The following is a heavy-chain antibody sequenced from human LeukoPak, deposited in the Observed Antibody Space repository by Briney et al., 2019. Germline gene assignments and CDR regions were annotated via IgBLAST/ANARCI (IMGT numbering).Heavy chain of an antibody. Sequence: PGGTLRLSCAASGFTFSSYGMSWVRQAPGKGLEWVANINEEGSEKEYVDSVKGRFTISRDNAKNSVYLQMNSLRAEDTAVYYCARVRDYDGYFDYWGQGTLVTVSS. J-gene: IGHJ4*02. CDR1: GFTFSSYG. V-gene: IGHV3-7*01. D-gene: IGHD3-22*01. CDR3: ARVRDYDGYFDY. CDR2: INEEGSEK.